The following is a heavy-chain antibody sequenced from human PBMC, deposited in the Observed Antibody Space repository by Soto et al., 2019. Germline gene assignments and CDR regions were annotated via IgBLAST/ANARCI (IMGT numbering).Heavy chain of an antibody. D-gene: IGHD5-18*01. V-gene: IGHV3-21*01. Sequence: GGSLRLSCVASGFTFNTYSMNWVRQAPGKGLEWVSCISGSNNYIYYADSVKGRFTISRDNAKNSLYLQLNSLRAEDTAVYYCVRAPNYIYVSDAFDMWGQGTMVTVSS. J-gene: IGHJ3*02. CDR3: VRAPNYIYVSDAFDM. CDR1: GFTFNTYS. CDR2: ISGSNNYI.